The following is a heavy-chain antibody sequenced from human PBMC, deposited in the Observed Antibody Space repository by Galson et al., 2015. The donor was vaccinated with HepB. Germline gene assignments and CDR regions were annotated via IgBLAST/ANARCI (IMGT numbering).Heavy chain of an antibody. CDR1: GFTFDDYA. J-gene: IGHJ6*02. D-gene: IGHD6-6*01. CDR3: AKDISGPLISSSSPGNYYYYYGMDV. Sequence: SLRLSCAASGFTFDDYAMHWVRQAPGKGLEWVSGISWNSGSIGYADSVKGRFTISRDNAKNSLYLQMNSLRAEDTALYYCAKDISGPLISSSSPGNYYYYYGMDVWGQGTTVTVSS. CDR2: ISWNSGSI. V-gene: IGHV3-9*01.